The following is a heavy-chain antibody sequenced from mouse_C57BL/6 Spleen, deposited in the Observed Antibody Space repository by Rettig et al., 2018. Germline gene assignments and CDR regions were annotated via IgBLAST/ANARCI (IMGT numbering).Heavy chain of an antibody. Sequence: EVKLEESGGGLVQPGRSMKLSCAASGFTFSDAWMDWVRQSPEKGLEWVAEIRNKANNHATYYAEFVKGRLTISRDDSKSSVYLQMNSLRVEDTGIYYCTCPSWDDWYFDVWGTGTTVTVSS. V-gene: IGHV6-6*01. CDR1: GFTFSDAW. J-gene: IGHJ1*03. CDR3: TCPSWDDWYFDV. CDR2: IRNKANNHAT. D-gene: IGHD4-1*01.